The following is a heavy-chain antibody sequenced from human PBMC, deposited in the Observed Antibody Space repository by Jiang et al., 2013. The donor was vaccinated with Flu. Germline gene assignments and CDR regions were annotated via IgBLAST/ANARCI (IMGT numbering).Heavy chain of an antibody. CDR1: GFSFSIYG. CDR2: IDGRGDTT. J-gene: IGHJ4*02. Sequence: QLLESGGDLVQPGGSLRLSCAASGFSFSIYGMSWVRQAPGKGLEWISAIDGRGDTTYYADSVRGRFTISRDNSKNTLNLQMNSLRAEDTAIYYCAKDLAWGFDYWGQGTLVTVSS. V-gene: IGHV3-23*01. D-gene: IGHD7-27*01. CDR3: AKDLAWGFDY.